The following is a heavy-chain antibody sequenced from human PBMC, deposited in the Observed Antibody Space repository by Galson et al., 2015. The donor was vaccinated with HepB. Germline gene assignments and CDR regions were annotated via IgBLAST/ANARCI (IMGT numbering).Heavy chain of an antibody. Sequence: SVKVSCKVSGYTLTELSMHWVRQAPGKGLEWMGGFDPEDGEIIYAQKFQGRVTMTEDTSTDTAYMELSSLRSEDTAVYYCATPSQGIAAAGYDYWGQGTLVTVSS. J-gene: IGHJ4*02. CDR2: FDPEDGEI. V-gene: IGHV1-24*01. CDR1: GYTLTELS. D-gene: IGHD6-13*01. CDR3: ATPSQGIAAAGYDY.